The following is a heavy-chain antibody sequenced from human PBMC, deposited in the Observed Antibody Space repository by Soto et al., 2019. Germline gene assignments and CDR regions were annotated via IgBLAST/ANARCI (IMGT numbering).Heavy chain of an antibody. V-gene: IGHV1-3*01. CDR3: ARDSSLRIAVAGTTAYFQH. Sequence: ASVKVSCRASGYSFTSYAMHWVRQAPGQRLEWMGWINAGNGNTKYSQKFQGGVTITRDTSASTAYMELSSLRSEDTAVYYCARDSSLRIAVAGTTAYFQHWAQGTLVTVS. CDR1: GYSFTSYA. J-gene: IGHJ1*01. D-gene: IGHD6-19*01. CDR2: INAGNGNT.